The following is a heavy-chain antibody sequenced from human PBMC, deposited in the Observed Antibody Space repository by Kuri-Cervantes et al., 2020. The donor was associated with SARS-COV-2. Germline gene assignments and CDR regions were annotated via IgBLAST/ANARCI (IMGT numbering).Heavy chain of an antibody. J-gene: IGHJ5*02. D-gene: IGHD5-18*01. V-gene: IGHV4-34*01. CDR2: VNHNGGA. CDR3: ARLGGYRSGYNWFDP. Sequence: GSLRLSCAASGFTFSSYAMHWVRQSPGKRLEWIGEVNHNGGANYNPSLRSRVTISVDPSKAQFSLYLISVTAADTAVYYCARLGGYRSGYNWFDPWGQGTLVTVSS. CDR1: GFTFSSYA.